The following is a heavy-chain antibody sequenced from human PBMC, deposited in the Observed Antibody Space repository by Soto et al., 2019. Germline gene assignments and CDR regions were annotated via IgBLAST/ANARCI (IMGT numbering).Heavy chain of an antibody. CDR1: GFTFSSYA. Sequence: GGSLRLSCAASGFTFSSYAMSWVRQAPGKGLEWVSAISGSGGSTYYADSVKGRFTISRDNSKNTLYLQMNSLRAEDTAVYYCAKHVYAHAGRDILTGYYWVLDAFDIWGQGTMVTVSS. D-gene: IGHD3-9*01. J-gene: IGHJ3*02. CDR2: ISGSGGST. V-gene: IGHV3-23*01. CDR3: AKHVYAHAGRDILTGYYWVLDAFDI.